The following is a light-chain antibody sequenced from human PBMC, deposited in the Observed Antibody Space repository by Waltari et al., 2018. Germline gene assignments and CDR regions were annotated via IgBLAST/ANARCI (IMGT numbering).Light chain of an antibody. Sequence: SVLTQPPSASGTPGQTVTVSCSGSHFNMGSNTVKWYQQLPGTAPKLLIYSAYQPPSGVPALFSASKSGTSASLAIRGLQSEDEADYYGSSWDDRLSGVVFGEGTKLTVL. CDR1: HFNMGSNT. CDR3: SSWDDRLSGVV. J-gene: IGLJ3*02. CDR2: SAY. V-gene: IGLV1-44*01.